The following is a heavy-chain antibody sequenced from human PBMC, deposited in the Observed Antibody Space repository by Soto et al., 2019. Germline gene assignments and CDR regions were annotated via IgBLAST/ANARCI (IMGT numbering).Heavy chain of an antibody. CDR1: GFTVSRNS. V-gene: IGHV3-66*04. Sequence: EVQLVESGGGLVQPGGSLRLSCAASGFTVSRNSVSWVRQAPGKGLEWVSVVYSGGSTYYADSVKGRFTSSRDNSKNTLYLQMNSLRAEDTAVYCCAGHSHKDYWGQGTLVTVSS. CDR2: VYSGGST. J-gene: IGHJ4*02. CDR3: AGHSHKDY.